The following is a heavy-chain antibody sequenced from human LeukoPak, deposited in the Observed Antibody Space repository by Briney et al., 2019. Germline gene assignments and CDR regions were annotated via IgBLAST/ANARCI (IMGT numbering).Heavy chain of an antibody. CDR2: ISGSGGST. D-gene: IGHD3-22*01. J-gene: IGHJ4*02. Sequence: PGGSLRLSCAASGFTFSSYAMSWVRQAPGKGLEWVSAISGSGGSTYYADSVKGRFTISRDNSKNTLYLQMNSRRAEDTAVYYCAKSYDSSGYYYLRDQHYFDYWGQGTLVTVSS. V-gene: IGHV3-23*01. CDR3: AKSYDSSGYYYLRDQHYFDY. CDR1: GFTFSSYA.